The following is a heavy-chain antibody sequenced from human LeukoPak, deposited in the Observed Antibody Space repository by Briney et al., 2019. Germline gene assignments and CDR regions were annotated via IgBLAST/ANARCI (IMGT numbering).Heavy chain of an antibody. V-gene: IGHV1-69*19. CDR1: GGTFSSYA. CDR2: IIPIFDTT. CDR3: ARKKRNLSAFDP. J-gene: IGHJ5*02. D-gene: IGHD1-1*01. Sequence: ASVKVSCKASGGTFSSYAISWVRQAPGQGLEWMGGIIPIFDTTNYARKFQGRVTITADESTSTASMELRSLRSEDTAVYYCARKKRNLSAFDPWGQGTLVTVSS.